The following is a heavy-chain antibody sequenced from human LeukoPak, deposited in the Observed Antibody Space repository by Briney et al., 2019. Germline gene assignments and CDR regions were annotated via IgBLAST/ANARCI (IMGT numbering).Heavy chain of an antibody. CDR2: IPYDGSYK. J-gene: IGHJ6*02. D-gene: IGHD1-26*01. Sequence: QPGRSLRLSCAASGFTFSTYGFHWVRQAPGKGLEWVAVIPYDGSYKYYADSVKGRLTISRDNSKNTLYLQMNTLRAEDTAVYYCAKEVGYGMDVWGQGTTVTVSS. CDR3: AKEVGYGMDV. V-gene: IGHV3-30*18. CDR1: GFTFSTYG.